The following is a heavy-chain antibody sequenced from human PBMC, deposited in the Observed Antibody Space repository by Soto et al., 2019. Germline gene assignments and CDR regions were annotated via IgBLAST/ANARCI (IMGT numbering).Heavy chain of an antibody. CDR2: ISSSGSTI. V-gene: IGHV3-48*03. CDR3: AREDPRDGYDSWACYFDS. D-gene: IGHD5-12*01. CDR1: GFTFSSYE. J-gene: IGHJ4*02. Sequence: GGSLRLSCAASGFTFSSYEMNWVRQAPGKGPEWVSYISSSGSTIYYADSVKGRFTISRDNAKNSLYLQMNSLRAEDTAVYYCAREDPRDGYDSWACYFDSWGQGTLVTVSS.